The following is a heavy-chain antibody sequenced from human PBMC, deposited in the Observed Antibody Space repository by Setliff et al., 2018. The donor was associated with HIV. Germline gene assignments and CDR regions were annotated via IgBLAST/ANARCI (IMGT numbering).Heavy chain of an antibody. CDR2: ISAHNDVT. CDR3: AKQPGGHSFFDH. J-gene: IGHJ4*02. D-gene: IGHD1-1*01. V-gene: IGHV1-18*01. Sequence: ASVKVSCKASGYTFSTYGISWVRQAPGQGLEWMGWISAHNDVTHYAQHLQGRVTMTTDTSTSTAYMELRSLRSDDTAVYYCAKQPGGHSFFDHWGQGILVTVSS. CDR1: GYTFSTYG.